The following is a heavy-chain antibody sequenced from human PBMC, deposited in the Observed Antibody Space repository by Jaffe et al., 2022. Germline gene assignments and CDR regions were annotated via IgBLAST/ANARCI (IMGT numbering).Heavy chain of an antibody. D-gene: IGHD4-17*01. V-gene: IGHV3-74*01. CDR2: INSGGNIT. CDR1: GFTFNNYW. J-gene: IGHJ4*02. CDR3: ASGDYVDY. Sequence: EVQLVESGGNLVQPGGSLRLSCVASGFTFNNYWMHWVRQAPGKGLVWVARINSGGNITRYADSVKGRFTISRDNAKNTLYLQMTSLRAEDTAMYYCASGDYVDYWGQGTLVAVSS.